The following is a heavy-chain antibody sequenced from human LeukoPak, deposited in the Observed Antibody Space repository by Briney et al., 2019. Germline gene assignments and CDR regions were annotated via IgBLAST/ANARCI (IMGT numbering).Heavy chain of an antibody. CDR1: GGSISSGGYY. J-gene: IGHJ4*02. Sequence: SQTLSLTCTVSGGSISSGGYYWSWIRQHPGKGLEWIGYIYYSGSTTYNQSLKSRVTISVDTSKNQFSLKLSSVTAADTAVYYCARKVRYGGGDCYSHWGQGTLVTVSS. D-gene: IGHD2-21*02. CDR3: ARKVRYGGGDCYSH. V-gene: IGHV4-31*03. CDR2: IYYSGST.